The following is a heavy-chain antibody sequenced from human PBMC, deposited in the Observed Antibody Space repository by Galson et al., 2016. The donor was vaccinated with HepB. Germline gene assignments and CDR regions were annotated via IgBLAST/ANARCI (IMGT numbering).Heavy chain of an antibody. CDR2: ISGTPPTT. Sequence: SLRLSCAASGFIFSRYATSWVRQAPGKGLEWVSAISGTPPTTDHADSVKGRFTISRDDSKNTLFLQMSSLRAEDTAVYYCASHMGIGFYFDHWGQGALVTVSS. J-gene: IGHJ4*02. V-gene: IGHV3-23*01. D-gene: IGHD7-27*01. CDR3: ASHMGIGFYFDH. CDR1: GFIFSRYA.